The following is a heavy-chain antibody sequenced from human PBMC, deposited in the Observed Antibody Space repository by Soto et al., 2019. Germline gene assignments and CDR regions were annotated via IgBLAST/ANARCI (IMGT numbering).Heavy chain of an antibody. J-gene: IGHJ5*02. CDR3: ARDFGSSGYYWFDP. Sequence: PSETLSLTCTVSGGPISSGGYYWSWIRQHPGKGLEWIGYIYYSGSTYYNPSLKSRVTISVDTSKNQFSLKLSSVTAADTAVYYRARDFGSSGYYWFDPWGQGTLVTVSS. D-gene: IGHD3-22*01. CDR1: GGPISSGGYY. CDR2: IYYSGST. V-gene: IGHV4-31*03.